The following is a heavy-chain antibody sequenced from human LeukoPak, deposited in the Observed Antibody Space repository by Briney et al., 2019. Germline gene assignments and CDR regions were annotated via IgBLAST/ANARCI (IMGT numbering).Heavy chain of an antibody. D-gene: IGHD3-3*01. CDR2: IIPIFGTA. J-gene: IGHJ6*02. Sequence: SVKVSCKASGYTFTSYGISWVRQAPGQGLEWMGGIIPIFGTANYAQKFQGRVTITADESTSTAYMELSSLRSEDTAVYYCARAPRTPDYDFWSDDYYYYGMDVWGQGTTVTVSS. V-gene: IGHV1-69*13. CDR3: ARAPRTPDYDFWSDDYYYYGMDV. CDR1: GYTFTSYG.